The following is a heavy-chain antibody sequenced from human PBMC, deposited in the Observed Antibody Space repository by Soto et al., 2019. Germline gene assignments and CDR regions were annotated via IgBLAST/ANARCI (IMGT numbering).Heavy chain of an antibody. CDR2: IYHTGST. J-gene: IGHJ4*02. CDR1: GGSISTVGHY. V-gene: IGHV4-31*03. Sequence: TLSITCSVSGGSISTVGHYWTWILQPPGKGLEWIGSIYHTGSTYYSKSLRSRLTMSVDTSKSQFSLRLSSVTAADTAVYYCARATGTLRSRNCDYWGQGSLVTVSS. D-gene: IGHD1-1*01. CDR3: ARATGTLRSRNCDY.